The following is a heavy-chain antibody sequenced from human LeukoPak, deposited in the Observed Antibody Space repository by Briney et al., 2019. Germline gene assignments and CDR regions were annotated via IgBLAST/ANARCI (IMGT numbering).Heavy chain of an antibody. Sequence: PGGSLRLSCAASGFTFSSYSMNWVRQAPGKGLERVSSISGSSSYIYYADSAKGRFTIPRDNAKNSLYLQMNSLRAEDTAVYYCARERRSVVITTDAFDIWGQGTMVTVSS. CDR3: ARERRSVVITTDAFDI. J-gene: IGHJ3*02. V-gene: IGHV3-21*01. CDR1: GFTFSSYS. CDR2: ISGSSSYI. D-gene: IGHD3-22*01.